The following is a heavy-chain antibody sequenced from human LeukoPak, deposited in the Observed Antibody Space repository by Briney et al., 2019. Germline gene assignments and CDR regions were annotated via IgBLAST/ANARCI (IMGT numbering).Heavy chain of an antibody. D-gene: IGHD1-1*01. CDR2: IYHSGST. V-gene: IGHV4-4*02. Sequence: SETLSLTCAVSGGPISSSNWWSWVRQPPGKGLEWIGEIYHSGSTNYNPSLKSRVTISVDKSKNQFSLKLSAVTAADTAVYYCASLWSNWGTFDYWGQGTLVTVSS. CDR3: ASLWSNWGTFDY. CDR1: GGPISSSNW. J-gene: IGHJ4*02.